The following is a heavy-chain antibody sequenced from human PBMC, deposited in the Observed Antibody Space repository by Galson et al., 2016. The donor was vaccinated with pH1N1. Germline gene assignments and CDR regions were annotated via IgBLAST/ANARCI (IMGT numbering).Heavy chain of an antibody. V-gene: IGHV1-69*10. Sequence: SVKVSCKASGGTFSNSAINWVRQAPGQGLEWMGGIIPIFGITNYAQKFLGRVTITADRSTSTAYMELSSLRAEDTAVYYCARDTGAWGQGTLVTVSS. CDR2: IIPIFGIT. CDR3: ARDTGA. CDR1: GGTFSNSA. J-gene: IGHJ5*02. D-gene: IGHD7-27*01.